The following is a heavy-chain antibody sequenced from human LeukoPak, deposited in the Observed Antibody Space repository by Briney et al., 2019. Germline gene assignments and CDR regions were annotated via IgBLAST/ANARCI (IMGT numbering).Heavy chain of an antibody. CDR3: ASSGYSYGSLTLGNYYYMDV. V-gene: IGHV1-69*13. Sequence: ASVKVSCKASGGTFSSYAISWVRQAPGQGLEWMGGIIPVFGTANYAQKFQGRVTITADESTSTAYMELSSLRSEDTAVYYCASSGYSYGSLTLGNYYYMDVWGKGTTVTVSS. J-gene: IGHJ6*03. CDR2: IIPVFGTA. D-gene: IGHD5-18*01. CDR1: GGTFSSYA.